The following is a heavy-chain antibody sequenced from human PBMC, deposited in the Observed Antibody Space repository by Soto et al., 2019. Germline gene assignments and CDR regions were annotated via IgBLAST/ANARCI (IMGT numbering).Heavy chain of an antibody. J-gene: IGHJ4*02. Sequence: EVQLVESGGDLVQPGRSLRLSCAASGFNFDDYAMHWVRQAPGKGLEWVSGISWNSGSIGYADSVKGRFTISRDNAKTSLYLQMNSLRAEDTALYYCAKDIWELSYYFDYWGQGTRVTVSS. CDR1: GFNFDDYA. CDR3: AKDIWELSYYFDY. CDR2: ISWNSGSI. D-gene: IGHD3-16*02. V-gene: IGHV3-9*01.